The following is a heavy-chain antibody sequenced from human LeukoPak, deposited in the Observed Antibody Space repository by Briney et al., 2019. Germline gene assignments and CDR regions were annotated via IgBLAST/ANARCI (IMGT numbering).Heavy chain of an antibody. Sequence: ASVKVSCKASGYNFTGYYMHWVRQAPGQGLEWMGWINPNSGGTNYAQKFQGRVTMTRDTSISTAYMELSRLRSDDTAVYYCARGGYCSGGSCYYYYYMDVWGKGTTVTVSS. CDR2: INPNSGGT. CDR3: ARGGYCSGGSCYYYYYMDV. J-gene: IGHJ6*03. V-gene: IGHV1-2*02. CDR1: GYNFTGYY. D-gene: IGHD2-15*01.